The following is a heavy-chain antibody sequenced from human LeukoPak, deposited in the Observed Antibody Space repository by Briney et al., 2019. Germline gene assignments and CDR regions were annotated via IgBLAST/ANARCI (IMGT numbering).Heavy chain of an antibody. CDR2: ISGSGGST. Sequence: GGSLRLSCAASGFTFSSYAMSWVRQAPGKGLEWVSAISGSGGSTYYADSVKGRFTISRDNSKNTLYLQMNSLRAEDTAVYYCAKGSPRLITMIPEEGYFDYWGQGTLVTVSS. J-gene: IGHJ4*02. V-gene: IGHV3-23*01. CDR3: AKGSPRLITMIPEEGYFDY. D-gene: IGHD3-22*01. CDR1: GFTFSSYA.